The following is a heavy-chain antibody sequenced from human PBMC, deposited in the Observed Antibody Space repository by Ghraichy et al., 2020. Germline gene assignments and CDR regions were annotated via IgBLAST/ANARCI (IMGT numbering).Heavy chain of an antibody. Sequence: SETLSLTCTVSGGSISSYYWSWIRQPPGKGLEWIGYIYYSGSTNYNPSLKSRVTISVDTSKNQFSLKLSSVTAADTAVYYCARLPPYYDSTARRPRGAFDIWGQGTMVTVSS. J-gene: IGHJ3*02. CDR3: ARLPPYYDSTARRPRGAFDI. D-gene: IGHD3-22*01. V-gene: IGHV4-59*08. CDR2: IYYSGST. CDR1: GGSISSYY.